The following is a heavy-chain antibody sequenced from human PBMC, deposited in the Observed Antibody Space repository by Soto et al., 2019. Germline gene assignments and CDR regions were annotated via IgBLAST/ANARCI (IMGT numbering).Heavy chain of an antibody. Sequence: QVQLVQSGAKVKKPGSSLKVSCKVFGETLNSNPIGWVRQAPGQGLEWVGGIVPLSDRTNYAQELQGRVTVTADGSTSTVYMELSNLKSDDTAVYYCARKSGRDCHSGGGCFSLDVWGQGSLITVSS. J-gene: IGHJ4*02. D-gene: IGHD2-15*01. V-gene: IGHV1-69*01. CDR1: GETLNSNP. CDR3: ARKSGRDCHSGGGCFSLDV. CDR2: IVPLSDRT.